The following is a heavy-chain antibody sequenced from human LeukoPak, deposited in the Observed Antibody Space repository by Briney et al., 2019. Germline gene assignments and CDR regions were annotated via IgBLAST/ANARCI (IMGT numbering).Heavy chain of an antibody. CDR1: GYSFTSYW. CDR2: IYPGDSDT. Sequence: GESLKISCKGSGYSFTSYWIGWVRQMPGKGLEWMGIIYPGDSDTRYSPSFQGQVTISADKSISTAYLQWSSLKASDTAMYYCAREGEMATRGGFYYFDYWGQGTLVTVSS. J-gene: IGHJ4*02. V-gene: IGHV5-51*01. D-gene: IGHD5-24*01. CDR3: AREGEMATRGGFYYFDY.